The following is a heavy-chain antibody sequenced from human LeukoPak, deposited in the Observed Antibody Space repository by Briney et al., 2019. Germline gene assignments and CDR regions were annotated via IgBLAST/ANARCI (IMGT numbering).Heavy chain of an antibody. CDR3: ARDRDLWFGELSDYYGMDV. D-gene: IGHD3-10*01. V-gene: IGHV1-46*01. CDR2: INPSGGST. CDR1: GYTFTTYY. Sequence: ASVKVSCKASGYTFTTYYMHWVRQAPGQGLEWMGIINPSGGSTRYAQKFQGRVTITADKSTSTAYMELSSLRSEDTAVYYCARDRDLWFGELSDYYGMDVWGQGTTVTVSS. J-gene: IGHJ6*02.